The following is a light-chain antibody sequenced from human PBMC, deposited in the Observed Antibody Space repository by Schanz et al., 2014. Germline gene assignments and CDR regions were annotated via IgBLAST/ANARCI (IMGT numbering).Light chain of an antibody. CDR1: SSDVGGYNS. CDR2: DVS. V-gene: IGLV2-14*03. CDR3: CSYAGSSTYV. Sequence: QSALTQPASVSGSPGQSITISCTGTSSDVGGYNSVSWYQQHPGKAPKLMIYDVSNRPSGVSNRFSGSKSGNTASLTISGLQAEDEADYYCCSYAGSSTYVFGTGTKLTVL. J-gene: IGLJ1*01.